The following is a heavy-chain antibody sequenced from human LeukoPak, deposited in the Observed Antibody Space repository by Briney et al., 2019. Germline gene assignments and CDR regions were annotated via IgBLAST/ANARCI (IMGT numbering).Heavy chain of an antibody. J-gene: IGHJ3*02. V-gene: IGHV4-59*01. D-gene: IGHD5-18*01. CDR2: IYYSGST. CDR3: ARGGGYSYGYAFDI. CDR1: GGSISSYY. Sequence: PSETLSLTCTVSGGSISSYYWSWIRQPPGKGLEWIGYIYYSGSTNYNPSLTSRVTISIDTSKNQFSLKLSSVTAADTAVFYCARGGGYSYGYAFDIWGQGTMVTVS.